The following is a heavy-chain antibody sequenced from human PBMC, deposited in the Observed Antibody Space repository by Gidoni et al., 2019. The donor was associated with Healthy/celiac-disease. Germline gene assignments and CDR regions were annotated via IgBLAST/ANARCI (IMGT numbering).Heavy chain of an antibody. CDR2: ISGSGGST. CDR3: AKSLAFYCSSTSCYIYYGMDV. Sequence: PVKGLEWVSAISGSGGSTYYADSVKGRFTISRDNSKNTLYLQMNSLRAEDTAVYYCAKSLAFYCSSTSCYIYYGMDVWGQGTTVTVSS. D-gene: IGHD2-2*02. V-gene: IGHV3-23*01. J-gene: IGHJ6*02.